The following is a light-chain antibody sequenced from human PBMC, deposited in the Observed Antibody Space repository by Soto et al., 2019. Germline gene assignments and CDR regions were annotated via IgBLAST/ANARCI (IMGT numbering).Light chain of an antibody. V-gene: IGLV2-14*01. CDR1: SSDVGGYNY. CDR2: EVS. CDR3: SSYKSSTPYV. Sequence: QSVLTQPASVSGSPGQSITISCTGTSSDVGGYNYVSWYQQHPGKAPKLMIYEVSNRPSGVSNRFSGSKSGNTASLTISGLQAEDEPDYYCSSYKSSTPYVFGTGTKVTVL. J-gene: IGLJ1*01.